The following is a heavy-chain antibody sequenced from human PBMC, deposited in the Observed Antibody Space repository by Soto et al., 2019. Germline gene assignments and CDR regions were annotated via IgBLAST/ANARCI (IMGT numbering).Heavy chain of an antibody. V-gene: IGHV1-18*01. D-gene: IGHD6-19*01. CDR3: ARVGSSGWSGRGAFDI. CDR1: GYTFTSYG. CDR2: ISAYNGNT. Sequence: GESLKISCKASGYTFTSYGISWVRQAPGQGLEWMGWISAYNGNTNYAQKLQGRVTMTTDTSTSTAYMELRSLRSDDTAVYYCARVGSSGWSGRGAFDIWGQGTMVTVSS. J-gene: IGHJ3*02.